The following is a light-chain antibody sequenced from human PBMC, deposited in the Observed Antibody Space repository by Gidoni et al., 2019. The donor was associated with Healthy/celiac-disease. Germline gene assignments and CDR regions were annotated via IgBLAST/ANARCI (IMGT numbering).Light chain of an antibody. CDR1: QSVSSSY. CDR3: QQYGSSPLT. CDR2: GAS. J-gene: IGKJ4*01. Sequence: ETALTQSPGTLSLSPGERATLSCRASQSVSSSYLAWYQQKPSQAPRLLIYGASSRATGIPDRFSGSGSGTDFTLTISRLEPEDFAVYYCQQYGSSPLTFGGGTKVEIK. V-gene: IGKV3-20*01.